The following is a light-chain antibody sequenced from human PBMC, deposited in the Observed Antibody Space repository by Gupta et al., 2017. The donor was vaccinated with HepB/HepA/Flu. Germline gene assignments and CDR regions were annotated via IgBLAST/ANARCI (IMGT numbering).Light chain of an antibody. Sequence: DVEMTQSPDCLAVSLGERATINWKSSQSVLYSSNNKNYLAWYQKKPGQPPKLLIYWASTRESGVTDRLSASGSGTDFTLTISSLQTEDVAVYYCQQYYSTPLTFGEGTKVEIK. V-gene: IGKV4-1*01. J-gene: IGKJ4*02. CDR1: QSVLYSSNNKNY. CDR3: QQYYSTPLT. CDR2: WAS.